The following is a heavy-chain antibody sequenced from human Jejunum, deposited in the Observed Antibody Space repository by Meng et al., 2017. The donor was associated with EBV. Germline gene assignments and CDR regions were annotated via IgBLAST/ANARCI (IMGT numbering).Heavy chain of an antibody. D-gene: IGHD1-26*01. V-gene: IGHV4-4*02. Sequence: QGQLERPGPGLGNPLGTLSLTYAVSGGSISSSNWWSWGRQPPGKGPEWIGEIFPIGTTNYNPTLKSRVTMSVDKSKNHFSLKLTSVTAADTAVYYCARDGGPSGSYAYWFDPWGQGTLVTVSS. CDR3: ARDGGPSGSYAYWFDP. CDR2: IFPIGTT. J-gene: IGHJ5*02. CDR1: GGSISSSNW.